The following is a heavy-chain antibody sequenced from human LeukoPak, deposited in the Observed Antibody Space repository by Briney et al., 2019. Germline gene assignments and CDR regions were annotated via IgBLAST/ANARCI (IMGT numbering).Heavy chain of an antibody. CDR2: INGDGSEK. CDR3: ARARYCSSGNCYKDY. CDR1: GFTFGTYW. D-gene: IGHD2-15*01. Sequence: GGSLRLSCAASGFTFGTYWMSWVRQAPGKGLEWVANINGDGSEKYFAGSVKGRFTISRDNARNSLFLQLNSLRAEDTAVYYCARARYCSSGNCYKDYWGQGSLVTVSS. V-gene: IGHV3-7*01. J-gene: IGHJ4*02.